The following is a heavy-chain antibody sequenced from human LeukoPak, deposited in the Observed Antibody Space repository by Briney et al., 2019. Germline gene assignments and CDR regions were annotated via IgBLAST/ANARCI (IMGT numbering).Heavy chain of an antibody. J-gene: IGHJ4*02. CDR1: GFIFSSYW. Sequence: GGSLRLSCAASGFIFSSYWLHWVRQAPGKGLVWVSRINNDGSSTTYADSVEGRFTISRDNAKNTLYLQINSLTAEDTAVYYCARGGSANFDYWGQGTLVTVSS. D-gene: IGHD6-25*01. CDR2: INNDGSST. V-gene: IGHV3-74*01. CDR3: ARGGSANFDY.